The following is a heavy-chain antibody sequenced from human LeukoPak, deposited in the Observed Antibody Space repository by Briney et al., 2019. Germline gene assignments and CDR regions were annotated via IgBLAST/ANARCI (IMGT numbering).Heavy chain of an antibody. D-gene: IGHD3-3*01. V-gene: IGHV1-46*01. Sequence: RASVKVSCKASGYTFTSYYMHWVRQAPGQGLEWMGIINPSGGSTSYAQKFQGRVTMTRDTSTSTVYMELSSLRSEDTAVYYCARGTIRFLEWLPYDAFDIWGQGTMVTVSS. CDR3: ARGTIRFLEWLPYDAFDI. CDR1: GYTFTSYY. J-gene: IGHJ3*02. CDR2: INPSGGST.